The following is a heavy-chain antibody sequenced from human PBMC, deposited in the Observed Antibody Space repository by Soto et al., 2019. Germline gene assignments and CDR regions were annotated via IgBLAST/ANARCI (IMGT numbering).Heavy chain of an antibody. D-gene: IGHD6-13*01. CDR1: GGTFSSYT. CDR3: ARAYSNSWYLSVEYFDY. Sequence: ASVKVSCKASGGTFSSYTISWVRQAPGQGLEWMGRIIPILGIANYAQKFQGRVTITADTSTSTAYMELSSLRSEDTAVYYCARAYSNSWYLSVEYFDYWGQGTLVTVSS. J-gene: IGHJ4*01. CDR2: IIPILGIA. V-gene: IGHV1-69*02.